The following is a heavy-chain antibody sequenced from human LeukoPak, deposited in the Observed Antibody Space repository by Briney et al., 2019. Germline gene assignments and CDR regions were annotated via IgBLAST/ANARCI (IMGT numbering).Heavy chain of an antibody. Sequence: GGSLRLSCAASGFTFSSYSMNWVRQAPGKGLEWVSYISSSSSTIYYADSVKGRFTISRDNAKNSLYLQMDSLRAEDTAVYYCARAPANYYDSSGYYPHWGQGTLVTVSS. CDR1: GFTFSSYS. J-gene: IGHJ4*02. CDR3: ARAPANYYDSSGYYPH. V-gene: IGHV3-48*04. D-gene: IGHD3-22*01. CDR2: ISSSSSTI.